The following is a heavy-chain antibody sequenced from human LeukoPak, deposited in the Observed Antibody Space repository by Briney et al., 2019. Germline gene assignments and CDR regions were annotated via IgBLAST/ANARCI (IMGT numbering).Heavy chain of an antibody. V-gene: IGHV1-69*13. CDR3: AREYDIGRWYFDL. J-gene: IGHJ2*01. CDR1: GGTFSSYA. CDR2: IIPIFGTA. Sequence: SVKVSCKASGGTFSSYAISWVRQAPGQGLEWMGGIIPIFGTAIYAQKFQGRVTITADESTSTAYMELSSLRSEDTAVCYCAREYDIGRWYFDLWGRGTLVTVSS. D-gene: IGHD3-9*01.